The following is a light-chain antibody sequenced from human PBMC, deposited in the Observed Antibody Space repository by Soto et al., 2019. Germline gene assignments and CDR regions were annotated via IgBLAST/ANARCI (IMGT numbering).Light chain of an antibody. CDR1: QSISSY. V-gene: IGKV1-39*01. CDR3: QQSFRIPIT. CDR2: AAS. J-gene: IGKJ5*01. Sequence: DIQLTQSPSSLSASVGDRVTITCRASQSISSYLNWYQQKPGKAPKLLIYAASSLQRGVPSRFSGSGSGTDFTLTISSLQPEDFATYYCQQSFRIPITFGQGTRLEIK.